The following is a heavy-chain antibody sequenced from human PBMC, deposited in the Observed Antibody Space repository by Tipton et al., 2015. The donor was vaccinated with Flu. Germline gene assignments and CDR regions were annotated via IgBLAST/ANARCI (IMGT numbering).Heavy chain of an antibody. CDR3: AKALGYYDSSASSFFDY. CDR2: IRYDGSNK. Sequence: TLSLTCAASGFTFSSYGMHWVRQAPGKGLEWVAFIRYDGSNKYYADSVKGRFTISRDNSKNTLYLQMNSLRAEDTAVYYCAKALGYYDSSASSFFDYWGQGTLVTVSS. CDR1: GFTFSSYG. D-gene: IGHD3-22*01. J-gene: IGHJ4*02. V-gene: IGHV3-30*02.